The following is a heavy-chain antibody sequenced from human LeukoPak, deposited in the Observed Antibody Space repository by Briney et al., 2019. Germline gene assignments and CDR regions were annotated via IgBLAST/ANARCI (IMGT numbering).Heavy chain of an antibody. CDR2: ISGSGGST. V-gene: IGHV3-23*01. CDR1: GFTFSSYA. Sequence: GGSLRLSCAASGFTFSSYAMSWVRQAPGKGLEWVSAISGSGGSTYYADSVKGRFTISRDSSKNTLYLQMNRLRDEDTAVYYCAKFTTVVTQYYFDYWGQGTLVTVSS. CDR3: AKFTTVVTQYYFDY. J-gene: IGHJ4*02. D-gene: IGHD4-23*01.